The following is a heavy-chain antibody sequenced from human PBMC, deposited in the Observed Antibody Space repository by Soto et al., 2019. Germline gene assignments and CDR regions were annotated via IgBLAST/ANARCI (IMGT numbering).Heavy chain of an antibody. CDR3: AKGAHYYGSGSRQLIQMYYFDY. D-gene: IGHD3-10*01. V-gene: IGHV3-23*01. CDR2: ISGSGGST. Sequence: EVQLLESGGGLVQPGGSLRLSWAASGFTFSSYAMSWVRQAPGKGLEWVSAISGSGGSTYYADSVKGRFTISRDNPKNTLYLQMNSLRAEDTAVYYCAKGAHYYGSGSRQLIQMYYFDYWGQGTLVTVSS. J-gene: IGHJ4*02. CDR1: GFTFSSYA.